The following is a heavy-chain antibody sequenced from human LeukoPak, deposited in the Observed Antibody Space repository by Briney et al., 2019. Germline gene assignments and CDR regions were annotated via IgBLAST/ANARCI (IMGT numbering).Heavy chain of an antibody. CDR2: MNPNSGNT. J-gene: IGHJ4*02. CDR1: GYTFTSYD. V-gene: IGHV1-8*01. D-gene: IGHD1-26*01. CDR3: AAAIEEWDPFDY. Sequence: GASVKVSCKASGYTFTSYDINWVRQATGQGLEWMGWMNPNSGNTGYAQKFQGRVIMTRNTSISTAYMELSSLRSEDTAVYYCAAAIEEWDPFDYWGQGTLVTVSS.